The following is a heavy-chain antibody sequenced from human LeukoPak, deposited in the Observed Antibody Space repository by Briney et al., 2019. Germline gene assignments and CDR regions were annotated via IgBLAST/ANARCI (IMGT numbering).Heavy chain of an antibody. CDR1: GFTFSNYE. V-gene: IGHV3-48*03. D-gene: IGHD2-15*01. Sequence: GGSLRLSCAASGFTFSNYEMNWVRQAPGKGLEWVSYIDSSRSIIYYADSVKGRLTISRDNAKNSLYLQMNSLRAEDTAVCYCARGVVARPLDYWGQGTLVTVSS. CDR3: ARGVVARPLDY. J-gene: IGHJ4*02. CDR2: IDSSRSII.